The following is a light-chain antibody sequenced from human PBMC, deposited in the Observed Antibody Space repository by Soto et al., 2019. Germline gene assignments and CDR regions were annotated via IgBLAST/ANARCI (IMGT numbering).Light chain of an antibody. CDR1: SSDVGGYNY. V-gene: IGLV2-14*01. J-gene: IGLJ3*02. Sequence: QLVLTQPASVSGSPGQSITISCTGTSSDVGGYNYVSWYQHHPGKAPKLMIYEVSNRPSGVSNRFSGSKSDNTASLTISGLQAEDEADYYCSSYTSSAGVFGGGTKVTVL. CDR3: SSYTSSAGV. CDR2: EVS.